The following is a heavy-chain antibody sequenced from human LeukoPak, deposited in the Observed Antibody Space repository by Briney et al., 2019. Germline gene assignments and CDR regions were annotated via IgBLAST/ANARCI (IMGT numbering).Heavy chain of an antibody. D-gene: IGHD3-16*02. CDR1: GDSISGDY. CDR3: ARDKLGLGELSLYDQ. J-gene: IGHJ5*02. V-gene: IGHV4-59*01. CDR2: IYYSGGT. Sequence: SETLSLTCTVSGDSISGDYWSWIRQPPGKGLEWIAYIYYSGGTNYNPSLKSRVTISVDTSKNQFSLKLSSVTAADTAMYYCARDKLGLGELSLYDQWGQGTLVTVFS.